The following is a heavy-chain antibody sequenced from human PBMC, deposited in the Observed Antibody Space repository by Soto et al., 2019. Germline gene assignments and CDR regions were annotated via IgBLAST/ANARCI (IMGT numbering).Heavy chain of an antibody. CDR1: GFTFSGYA. J-gene: IGHJ6*02. CDR2: ISYDGSNK. CDR3: AKDWRAAVYGMDV. D-gene: IGHD6-13*01. V-gene: IGHV3-30*18. Sequence: GGSLRLSCAASGFTFSGYAMKWVRQAPGKGLEWVAVISYDGSNKYYADSVKGRFTISRDNSKNTLYLQMNSQRAEDTAVYYCAKDWRAAVYGMDVWGQGTTVTVSS.